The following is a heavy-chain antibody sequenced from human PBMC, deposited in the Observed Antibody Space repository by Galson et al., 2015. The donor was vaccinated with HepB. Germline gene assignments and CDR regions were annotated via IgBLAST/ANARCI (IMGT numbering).Heavy chain of an antibody. Sequence: CAISGDSVSTGSATWNWIRQSPSRGLEGLGRTYYRSKWYNDYAVSVKSRITINPDTSENQFSLQLNAVTPEDTAVYYCTRRVVRSVSQGMDVWGQGTTVTVSS. V-gene: IGHV6-1*01. CDR2: TYYRSKWYN. J-gene: IGHJ6*02. CDR1: GDSVSTGSAT. CDR3: TRRVVRSVSQGMDV. D-gene: IGHD3-3*01.